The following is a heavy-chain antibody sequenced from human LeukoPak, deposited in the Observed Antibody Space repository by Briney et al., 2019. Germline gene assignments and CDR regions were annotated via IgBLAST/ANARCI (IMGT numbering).Heavy chain of an antibody. CDR1: GYSISSGYY. Sequence: SETLSLTCTVSGYSISSGYYWGWIRQPPGKGLEWIGSIYHSGSTYYNPSLKSRVTISVDTSKNQFSLKLSSVTAADTAVYYCAAGPYCSGGSCYSPQKNWFDPWGQGTLVTVSS. CDR2: IYHSGST. V-gene: IGHV4-38-2*02. J-gene: IGHJ5*02. CDR3: AAGPYCSGGSCYSPQKNWFDP. D-gene: IGHD2-15*01.